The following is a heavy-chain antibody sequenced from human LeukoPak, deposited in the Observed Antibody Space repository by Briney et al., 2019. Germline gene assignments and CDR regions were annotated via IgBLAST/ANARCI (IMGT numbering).Heavy chain of an antibody. D-gene: IGHD5-18*01. CDR3: ARGYSNLAY. J-gene: IGHJ4*02. CDR2: ISGSGDST. V-gene: IGHV3-23*01. Sequence: GGSLRLSCAASGSGFSFSSYAMSWVRQAPGKGLEWVSGISGSGDSTHYADSVKGRFTISRDNSKNTLFLQMDSLRVEDTAVYYCARGYSNLAYWGQGALVTVSS. CDR1: GSGFSFSSYA.